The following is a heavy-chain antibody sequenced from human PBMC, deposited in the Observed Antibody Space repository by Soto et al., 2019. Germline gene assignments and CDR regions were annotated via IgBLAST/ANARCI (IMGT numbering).Heavy chain of an antibody. Sequence: EVQLVESGGGLVQPGGSLRLSCEASGITFSRYDMSWVRQAPGKGLEWVSAINGGRSFYGDSVEGRFTVSRDNSKNTLYLQMNILRVEDTAIYYCATHSWDLWGQGTLVTVSS. CDR1: GITFSRYD. V-gene: IGHV3-23*04. D-gene: IGHD2-21*01. CDR2: INGGRS. CDR3: ATHSWDL. J-gene: IGHJ5*02.